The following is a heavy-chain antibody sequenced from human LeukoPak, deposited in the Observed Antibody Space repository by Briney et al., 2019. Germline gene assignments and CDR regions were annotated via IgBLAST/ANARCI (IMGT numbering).Heavy chain of an antibody. V-gene: IGHV1-24*01. Sequence: ASVKVSCKVSGYTLTELSMHWVRQAPGKGLEWMGGFDPEDGETIYAQKFQGRVTMTEDTSTDTAYMELSSLRSEDTAVYYCASGMVGATYFDYWGQGTLVTVSS. CDR3: ASGMVGATYFDY. CDR1: GYTLTELS. J-gene: IGHJ4*02. D-gene: IGHD4/OR15-4a*01. CDR2: FDPEDGET.